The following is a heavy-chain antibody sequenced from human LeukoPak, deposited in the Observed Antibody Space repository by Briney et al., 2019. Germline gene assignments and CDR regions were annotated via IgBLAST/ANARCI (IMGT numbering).Heavy chain of an antibody. D-gene: IGHD3-10*01. CDR2: IYSDGRT. J-gene: IGHJ3*02. CDR3: ARDSGRFDVFDI. V-gene: IGHV3-53*01. Sequence: PSETLSLTCTVSGGSISRYYWSWIRQPPGKGLEWVSVIYSDGRTYYADSVKGRFTISRDNSKNTLYLQMNSLRAEDTAVYYCARDSGRFDVFDIWGQGTMVTVSS. CDR1: GGSISRYY.